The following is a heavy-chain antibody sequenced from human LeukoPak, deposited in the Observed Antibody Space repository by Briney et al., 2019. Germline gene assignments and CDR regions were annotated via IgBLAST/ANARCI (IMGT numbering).Heavy chain of an antibody. CDR3: ARSTYYDFWSGYYTGPDY. J-gene: IGHJ4*02. D-gene: IGHD3-3*01. Sequence: GGSLRLSCAASGFTFSSYSMNWVRQAPGRGLEWVSYISSSSSTIYYADSVKGRFTISRDNAKNSLYLQMNSLRAEDTAVYYCARSTYYDFWSGYYTGPDYWGQGTLVTVSS. CDR2: ISSSSSTI. V-gene: IGHV3-48*01. CDR1: GFTFSSYS.